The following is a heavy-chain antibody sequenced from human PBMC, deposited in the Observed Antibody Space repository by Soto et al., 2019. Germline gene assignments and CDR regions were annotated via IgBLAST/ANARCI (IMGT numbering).Heavy chain of an antibody. Sequence: QVQLVESGGGVVQPGRSLRLSCAASGFTFSNNGMHWVRQAPGKGLEWVAVIWYDGINKYYADSVTGRFIISRDNSKNTVYLQMNTLRAEDTAVYYCARDRVQMVDGLDVWGQGNTVTVSS. V-gene: IGHV3-33*01. CDR2: IWYDGINK. D-gene: IGHD2-15*01. J-gene: IGHJ6*02. CDR1: GFTFSNNG. CDR3: ARDRVQMVDGLDV.